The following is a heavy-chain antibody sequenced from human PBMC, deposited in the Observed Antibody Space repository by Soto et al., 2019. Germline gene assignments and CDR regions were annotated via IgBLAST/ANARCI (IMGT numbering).Heavy chain of an antibody. CDR3: ASNTFDY. V-gene: IGHV3-7*03. J-gene: IGHJ4*02. Sequence: QLGGSLRLSCVASGFTFSSYWMSWVRQAPGKGLEWVANIKQDGSEKYYVDSVKGRFTISRDNAKNSLYLQMNSLRAEDTAVYYCASNTFDYWGQGTLVTVSS. CDR1: GFTFSSYW. CDR2: IKQDGSEK.